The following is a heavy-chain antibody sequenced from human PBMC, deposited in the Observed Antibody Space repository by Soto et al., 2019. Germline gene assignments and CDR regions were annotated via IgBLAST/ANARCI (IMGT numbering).Heavy chain of an antibody. D-gene: IGHD3-10*01. CDR2: ILSNDGK. CDR3: ARMLAVNYYYYYMDV. CDR1: GFSLNNARVG. V-gene: IGHV2-26*01. Sequence: QVTLKESGPVLVRPTETLTLTCTVSGFSLNNARVGVSWIRQPPGKALEWLAHILSNDGKSYSTSLKTRLSISKDTSKSRVVLTMTNRDPVDTATYYCARMLAVNYYYYYMDVWGKGTTVTVSS. J-gene: IGHJ6*03.